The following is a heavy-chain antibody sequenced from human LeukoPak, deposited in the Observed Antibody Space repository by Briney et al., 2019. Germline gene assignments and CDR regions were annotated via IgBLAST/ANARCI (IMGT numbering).Heavy chain of an antibody. CDR3: ARYSGSYSGFGY. D-gene: IGHD1-26*01. V-gene: IGHV4-59*08. CDR2: IYYSGSI. Sequence: SETLSLTCTVSGGSIGSYYWSWIRQPPGKGLEWIGYIYYSGSINYNPSLKSRVTISVDTSKNQFSLKLRSVTAADTAVYYCARYSGSYSGFGYWGQGTLVTVSS. J-gene: IGHJ4*02. CDR1: GGSIGSYY.